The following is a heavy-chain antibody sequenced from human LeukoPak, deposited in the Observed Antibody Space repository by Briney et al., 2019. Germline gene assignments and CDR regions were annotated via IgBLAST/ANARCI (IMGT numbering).Heavy chain of an antibody. CDR1: GFTFSSYA. CDR3: ARDLGNQGIRGMDV. D-gene: IGHD3-3*02. Sequence: GGSLRLSCAASGFTFSSYAMQWVRQAPGKGLEYVSFIYTAGGRIDYADSVKGRFTISRDNAGGSLFLQMNSLRAEDTAVYYCARDLGNQGIRGMDVWGQGTTVTVSS. J-gene: IGHJ6*02. V-gene: IGHV3-48*03. CDR2: IYTAGGRI.